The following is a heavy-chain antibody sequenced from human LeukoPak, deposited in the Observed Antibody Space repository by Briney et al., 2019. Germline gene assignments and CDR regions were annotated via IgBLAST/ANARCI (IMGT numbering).Heavy chain of an antibody. D-gene: IGHD3-10*01. Sequence: GASVKVSCKASGGTFSSYAISWVRQAPGQGLEWMGGIIPIFGTANYAQKFQGRVTITADKSTSTAYMELSRLRSDDTAVYYCAREVFFGSGNFYNYFYYYMDVWGKGTTVTISS. CDR1: GGTFSSYA. CDR2: IIPIFGTA. J-gene: IGHJ6*03. CDR3: AREVFFGSGNFYNYFYYYMDV. V-gene: IGHV1-69*06.